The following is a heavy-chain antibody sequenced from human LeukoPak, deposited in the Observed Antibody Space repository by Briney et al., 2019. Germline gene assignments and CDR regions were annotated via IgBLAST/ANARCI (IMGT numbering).Heavy chain of an antibody. CDR3: ASGCGGGGYDY. J-gene: IGHJ4*02. CDR1: GGSISSGGYS. D-gene: IGHD2-15*01. CDR2: IYHSGST. Sequence: SETLSLTCTVSGGSISSGGYSWSWIRQPPGKGLEWIGYIYHSGSTYYNPSLKSRVTISVDRSKNQFSLKLSSVTAADTAVYYWASGCGGGGYDYWGQGTLVTVSS. V-gene: IGHV4-30-2*01.